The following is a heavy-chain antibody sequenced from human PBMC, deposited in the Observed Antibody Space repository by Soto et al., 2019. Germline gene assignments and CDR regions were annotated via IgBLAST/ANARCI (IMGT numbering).Heavy chain of an antibody. CDR3: AKEALVDTAMDTTGVDAFDI. J-gene: IGHJ3*02. D-gene: IGHD5-18*01. V-gene: IGHV3-66*01. CDR2: INNAGST. Sequence: PGGSLRLSCAASGFDASVNFMTWVRQAPGRGLDWVSTINNAGSTFYADSVKGRFTISRDNSKNTLYLQMNSLRAEDTAVYYCAKEALVDTAMDTTGVDAFDIWGQGTMVTVSS. CDR1: GFDASVNF.